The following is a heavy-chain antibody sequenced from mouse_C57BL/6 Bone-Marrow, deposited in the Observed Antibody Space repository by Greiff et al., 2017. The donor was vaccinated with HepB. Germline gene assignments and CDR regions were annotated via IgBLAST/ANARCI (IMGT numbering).Heavy chain of an antibody. CDR2: ISDGGSYT. CDR1: GFTFSSYA. Sequence: EVKLVESGGGLVKPGGSLKLSCAASGFTFSSYAMSWVRQTPEKRLEWVATISDGGSYTYYPDNVKGRFTISRDNAKNNLYLQMSHLKSEDTAMYYCARDRDYYYGSRDAMDYWGEETSVTVSS. V-gene: IGHV5-4*01. CDR3: ARDRDYYYGSRDAMDY. D-gene: IGHD1-1*01. J-gene: IGHJ4*01.